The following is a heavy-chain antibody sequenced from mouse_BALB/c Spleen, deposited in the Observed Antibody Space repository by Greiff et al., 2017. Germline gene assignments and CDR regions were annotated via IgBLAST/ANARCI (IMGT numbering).Heavy chain of an antibody. V-gene: IGHV1-54*01. CDR3: ARRGNYGSSSYAMDY. CDR1: GYAFTNYL. J-gene: IGHJ4*01. Sequence: QVQLKQSGAELVRPGTSVKVSCKASGYAFTNYLIEWVKQRPGQGLEWIGVINPGSGGTNYNEKFKGKATLTADKSSSTAYMQLSSLTSDDSAVYFCARRGNYGSSSYAMDYWGQGTSVTVSS. D-gene: IGHD1-1*01. CDR2: INPGSGGT.